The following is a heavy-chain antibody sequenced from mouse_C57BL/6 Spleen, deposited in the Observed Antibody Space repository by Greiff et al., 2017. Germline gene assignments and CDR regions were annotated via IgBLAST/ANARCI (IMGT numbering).Heavy chain of an antibody. D-gene: IGHD2-4*01. J-gene: IGHJ3*01. Sequence: QVQLQQSGAELVKPGASVKISCKASGYAFSSYWMNWVKQRPGKGLEWIGQIYPGAGDTNYNGKFKGKATLTADKSSSTAYMQLSSLTSEDSAVYFCARGAIYYDYGGGFAYWGQGTLVTVSA. CDR2: IYPGAGDT. CDR3: ARGAIYYDYGGGFAY. V-gene: IGHV1-80*01. CDR1: GYAFSSYW.